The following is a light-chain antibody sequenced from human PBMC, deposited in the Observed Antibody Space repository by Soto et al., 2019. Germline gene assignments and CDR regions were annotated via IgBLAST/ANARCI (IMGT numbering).Light chain of an antibody. Sequence: EIVMTQSPATLSVSPGKRATLSCRASQSVSSNLAWYQQKPGQAPRLLIYGASTRATGIPARFSGSGSGTELTLTLSSLQSADFAVYYCQQYNNWTFGQGTKVEIK. CDR3: QQYNNWT. CDR1: QSVSSN. J-gene: IGKJ1*01. CDR2: GAS. V-gene: IGKV3-15*01.